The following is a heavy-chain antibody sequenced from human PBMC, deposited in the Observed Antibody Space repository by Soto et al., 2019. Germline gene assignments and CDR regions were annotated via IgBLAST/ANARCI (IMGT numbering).Heavy chain of an antibody. J-gene: IGHJ6*02. CDR2: IYPGDSDT. D-gene: IGHD4-4*01. V-gene: IGHV5-51*01. CDR1: GYSFTSYW. CDR3: ARRIASLHYGMDV. Sequence: GESLKISCKGSGYSFTSYWIGWVRQMPGKGLEWMGIIYPGDSDTRYSPSFQGQVTISADKSISTTYLQWSSLKASDTAMYYCARRIASLHYGMDVWGQGTTVTVSS.